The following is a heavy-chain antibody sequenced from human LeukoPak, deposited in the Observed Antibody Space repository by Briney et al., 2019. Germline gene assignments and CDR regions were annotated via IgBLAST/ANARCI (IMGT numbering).Heavy chain of an antibody. Sequence: GGSLRLPCTASGFTFGDYAMSWVRQAPGKGLEWVGFIRSKAYGGTTEYAASVKGRFTISRDDSKSIAYLQMNSLKIEDTAVYYCTRSAGYSSGWYHDYWGQGTLVTVSS. J-gene: IGHJ4*02. CDR3: TRSAGYSSGWYHDY. CDR1: GFTFGDYA. D-gene: IGHD6-19*01. V-gene: IGHV3-49*04. CDR2: IRSKAYGGTT.